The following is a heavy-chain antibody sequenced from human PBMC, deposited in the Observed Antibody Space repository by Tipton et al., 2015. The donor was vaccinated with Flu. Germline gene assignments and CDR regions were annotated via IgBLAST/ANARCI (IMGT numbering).Heavy chain of an antibody. V-gene: IGHV4-39*07. CDR1: GDSISSNTYY. CDR3: ARDRKVNGFWTGYERYGMDV. D-gene: IGHD3/OR15-3a*01. J-gene: IGHJ6*02. Sequence: TLSLTCTVSGDSISSNTYYWGWIRQPPGKGLEWIGNIHYSGKTYYNMPLKSRVTISVDTSNNQFSLKLTSVTAADTGLYYCARDRKVNGFWTGYERYGMDVWGQGTTVTVSS. CDR2: IHYSGKT.